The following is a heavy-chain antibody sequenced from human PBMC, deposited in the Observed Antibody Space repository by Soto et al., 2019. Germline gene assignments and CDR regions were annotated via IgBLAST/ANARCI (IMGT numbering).Heavy chain of an antibody. CDR3: ATYNAAFGTYYFDF. V-gene: IGHV4-4*02. J-gene: IGHJ4*02. CDR1: GSSVSSTYW. CDR2: INHRGSA. D-gene: IGHD3-16*01. Sequence: PSETLSLTCAVSGSSVSSTYWWSWVRQPPGKGPEWIGEINHRGSANYNPSLKSRVTISVDISKSQFSLRLTSVTAADTAVYYCATYNAAFGTYYFDFWGQGALVT.